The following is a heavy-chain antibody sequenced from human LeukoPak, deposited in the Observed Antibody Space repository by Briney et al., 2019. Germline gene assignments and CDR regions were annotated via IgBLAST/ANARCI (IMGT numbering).Heavy chain of an antibody. CDR3: GKSHHPIVVVPAASWFDP. D-gene: IGHD2-2*01. V-gene: IGHV3-23*01. CDR1: GFTFSSYA. CDR2: ISGSGGST. J-gene: IGHJ5*02. Sequence: PGGNLRLSGEASGFTFSSYARSWVRQAQGKGLEWVSAISGSGGSTYYADSVKGRFTISRDNSKNTLYLQMNSLRAEDTAVYYCGKSHHPIVVVPAASWFDPRGQGTLVTVSS.